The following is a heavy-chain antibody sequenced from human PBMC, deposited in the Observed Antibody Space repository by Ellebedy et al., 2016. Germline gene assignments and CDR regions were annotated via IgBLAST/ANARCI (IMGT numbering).Heavy chain of an antibody. V-gene: IGHV3-21*01. D-gene: IGHD4-11*01. CDR2: IDRTSSYI. CDR3: ARALTTMKAFDV. J-gene: IGHJ3*01. Sequence: GGSLRLSCAASGFTFSSYSMSWVRQAPGKGLEWVSSIDRTSSYIYYADSVKGRFTISRDNAKNSLYLQMNSLRAEDTAVYYCARALTTMKAFDVWGQGTMVTVSS. CDR1: GFTFSSYS.